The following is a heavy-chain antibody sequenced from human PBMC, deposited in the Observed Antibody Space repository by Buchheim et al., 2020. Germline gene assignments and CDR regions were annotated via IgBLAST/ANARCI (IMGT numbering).Heavy chain of an antibody. CDR2: IYYSGST. J-gene: IGHJ6*02. D-gene: IGHD6-6*01. Sequence: QVQLQESGPGLVKPSQTLSLTCTVSGGSISSGGYYWSWIRQHPGKGLEWIGYIYYSGSTYYTPSLKGRVTISVDPSKNQFSLKLSSVTAADTAVYYCARDVVGSSSSVYYGMDVWGQGTT. CDR3: ARDVVGSSSSVYYGMDV. CDR1: GGSISSGGYY. V-gene: IGHV4-31*03.